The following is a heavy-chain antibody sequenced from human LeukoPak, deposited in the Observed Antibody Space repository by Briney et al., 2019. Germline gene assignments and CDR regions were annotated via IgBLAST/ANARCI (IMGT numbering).Heavy chain of an antibody. D-gene: IGHD3-9*01. CDR2: ISGSGGST. J-gene: IGHJ6*02. Sequence: GSLRLSCAASGFTFSSYAMSWVRQAPGKGLEWVSAISGSGGSTYYADSVKGRFTISRDNSKNTLYLQMNSLRAEDTAVYYCAKGGYDILTGSHYYYYGMDVWGQGTTVTVSS. CDR1: GFTFSSYA. V-gene: IGHV3-23*01. CDR3: AKGGYDILTGSHYYYYGMDV.